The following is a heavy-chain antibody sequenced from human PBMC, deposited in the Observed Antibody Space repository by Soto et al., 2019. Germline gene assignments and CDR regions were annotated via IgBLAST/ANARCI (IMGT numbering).Heavy chain of an antibody. V-gene: IGHV3-30*18. D-gene: IGHD2-2*01. CDR1: GFTFSSYG. Sequence: RRLSCAASGFTFSSYGMHWVRQAPGKGLEWVAVISYDGSNKYYADSVKGRFTISRDNSKNTLYLQMNSLRAEDTAVYYCAKDENKYQRMGARESDYYYGMDVWGQGTTVTVSS. CDR3: AKDENKYQRMGARESDYYYGMDV. J-gene: IGHJ6*02. CDR2: ISYDGSNK.